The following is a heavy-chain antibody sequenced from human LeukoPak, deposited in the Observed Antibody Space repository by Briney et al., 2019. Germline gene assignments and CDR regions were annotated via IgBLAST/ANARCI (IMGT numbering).Heavy chain of an antibody. V-gene: IGHV1-2*02. J-gene: IGHJ3*01. CDR2: IVPNSGDT. Sequence: ASVKVSCTASGYTFTDYYIHWVRQVPGQGLEWMGWIVPNSGDTYYAQEFQGRVAMTRDTSITTAYMELNRLISDDTALYYCTTGNPFDFWGQGTMVTVSS. CDR3: TTGNPFDF. CDR1: GYTFTDYY.